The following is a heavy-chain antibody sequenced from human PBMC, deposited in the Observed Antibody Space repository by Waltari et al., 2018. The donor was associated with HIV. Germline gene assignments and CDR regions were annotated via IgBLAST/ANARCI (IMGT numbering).Heavy chain of an antibody. CDR2: IYAGDSDT. V-gene: IGHV5-51*03. J-gene: IGHJ4*02. Sequence: EVHLVQSGAEVKKPGESLKISCKASGFRFTTSWIGWVRQMPGKGLVWMGVIYAGDSDTTYSPSFQGQVTISTDKSINTAYLQWSSLKASDTAIYYCARGNRWQVLSWFDYWGQGTLVTVSS. CDR1: GFRFTTSW. CDR3: ARGNRWQVLSWFDY. D-gene: IGHD6-19*01.